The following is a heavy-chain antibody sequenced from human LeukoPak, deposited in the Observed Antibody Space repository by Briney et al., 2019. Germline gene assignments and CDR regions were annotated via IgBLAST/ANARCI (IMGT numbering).Heavy chain of an antibody. CDR3: ARMGMYYDILAGQGYFDY. Sequence: SETLSLTCTVSGGSISSSSYYWGWIRQPPGKGLEWIGSIYYSGSTYYNPSLKSRVTISVDTSKNQFSLKLSSVTAADTAVYYCARMGMYYDILAGQGYFDYWGQGTLVTVSS. V-gene: IGHV4-39*07. CDR1: GGSISSSSYY. D-gene: IGHD3-9*01. J-gene: IGHJ4*02. CDR2: IYYSGST.